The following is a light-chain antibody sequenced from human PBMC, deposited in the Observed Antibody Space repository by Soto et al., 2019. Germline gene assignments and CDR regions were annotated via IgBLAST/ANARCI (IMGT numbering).Light chain of an antibody. Sequence: DIQMTQSPSSVSASLGDRVTITCRASQGINHLLGWFQQKPGKAPRLLIYDASTLKSGVPSRFSGSGSGTDFNLTISSLQPEDFATYYCQQGSIFPWTYGQGTKVEI. CDR1: QGINHL. J-gene: IGKJ1*01. CDR3: QQGSIFPWT. CDR2: DAS. V-gene: IGKV1-12*01.